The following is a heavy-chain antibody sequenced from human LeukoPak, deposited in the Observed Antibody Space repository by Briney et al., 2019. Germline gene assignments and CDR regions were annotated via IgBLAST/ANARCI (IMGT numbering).Heavy chain of an antibody. CDR1: GFTVSSNY. CDR2: INNSSSTI. J-gene: IGHJ1*01. D-gene: IGHD2-2*02. CDR3: ARGVPAAIGYFQH. V-gene: IGHV3-48*01. Sequence: GGSLRLSCEASGFTVSSNYMSWVRQAPGKGLEWVSYINNSSSTIYYADSVKGRFTISRDNAKNSLYLQMNSLRAEDTAVYYCARGVPAAIGYFQHWGQGTLVTVSS.